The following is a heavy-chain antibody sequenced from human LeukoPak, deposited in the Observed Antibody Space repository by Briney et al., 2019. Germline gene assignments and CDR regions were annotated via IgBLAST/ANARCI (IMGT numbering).Heavy chain of an antibody. CDR1: GYTFRSYV. D-gene: IGHD1-1*01. J-gene: IGHJ4*02. V-gene: IGHV1-3*04. Sequence: ASVKVSCTASGYTFRSYVIHWVRRASGQRLEWMGWINIGEGDTKYSQNFQDRVTMDRDTAASTAYMELRSLKSEDTGIYYCARDRGGTGDFDYWGLGTLVTVSS. CDR3: ARDRGGTGDFDY. CDR2: INIGEGDT.